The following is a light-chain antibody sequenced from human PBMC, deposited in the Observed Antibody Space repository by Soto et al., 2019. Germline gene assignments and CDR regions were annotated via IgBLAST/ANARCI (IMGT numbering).Light chain of an antibody. Sequence: QLVLTQSPSASASLGASVKLTCTLSSGHSSYAVAWHQQQPEKGPRYLMKVNNDGSHSKGDGIPDRSSGSSSGAERYLTISSLQSEDETDYYYQTWDTGIKVVFGGGTKLTVL. V-gene: IGLV4-69*01. J-gene: IGLJ2*01. CDR3: QTWDTGIKVV. CDR2: VNNDGSH. CDR1: SGHSSYA.